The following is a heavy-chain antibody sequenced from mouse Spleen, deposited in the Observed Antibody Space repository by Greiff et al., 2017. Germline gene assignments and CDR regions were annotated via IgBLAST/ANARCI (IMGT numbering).Heavy chain of an antibody. Sequence: EVKVVESGGGLVQPKGSLKLSCAASGFTFNTYAMHWVRQAPGKGLEWVARIRSKSSNYATYYADSVKDRFTISRDDSQSMLYLQMNNLKTEDTAMYYCVRGRGSSYYYAMDYWGQGTSVTVSS. CDR2: IRSKSSNYAT. V-gene: IGHV10-3*01. CDR3: VRGRGSSYYYAMDY. CDR1: GFTFNTYA. J-gene: IGHJ4*01. D-gene: IGHD1-1*01.